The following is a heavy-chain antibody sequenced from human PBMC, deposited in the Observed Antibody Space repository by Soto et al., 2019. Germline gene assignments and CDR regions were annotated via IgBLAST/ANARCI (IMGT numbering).Heavy chain of an antibody. J-gene: IGHJ4*02. CDR1: GFTFSSYG. V-gene: IGHV3-30*18. CDR3: TKDGQFRRGSYYGSVY. Sequence: GGSLRLSCAASGFTFSSYGMHWVRQAPGKGLEWVAVISYDGSNKYYGDSVKGRFTISRDNSKNTMYLQMDSLRAEDTAVYYCTKDGQFRRGSYYGSVYWGQGTLVTSPQ. D-gene: IGHD3-10*01. CDR2: ISYDGSNK.